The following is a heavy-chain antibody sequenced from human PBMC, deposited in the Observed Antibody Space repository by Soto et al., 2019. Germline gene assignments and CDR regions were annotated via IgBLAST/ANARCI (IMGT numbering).Heavy chain of an antibody. CDR2: IYYSGSA. CDR1: GGSLSSGSYY. V-gene: IGHV4-61*01. CDR3: ARGFGELDAFDI. D-gene: IGHD3-10*01. J-gene: IGHJ3*02. Sequence: SETLSLTCTVSGGSLSSGSYYWSWIRQPPGKGLEWIGYIYYSGSANYNPSLKSRVTISVDTSKNQFSLKLSSVTAADTAVYYCARGFGELDAFDIWGQGTMVTVSS.